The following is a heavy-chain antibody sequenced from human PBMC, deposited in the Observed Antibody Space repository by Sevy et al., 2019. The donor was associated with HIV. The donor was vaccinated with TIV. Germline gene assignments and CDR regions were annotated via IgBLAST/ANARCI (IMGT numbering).Heavy chain of an antibody. CDR1: GYSISSGYY. CDR2: IYHSGST. V-gene: IGHV4-38-2*02. Sequence: SETLSLTCAVSGYSISSGYYWGWIRQPPGKGLEWIGSIYHSGSTYYNPSLKSRVTISVDTSKNQFSLKLSSVTAADTAVYYCAREVVVVAASFDYWGQGTLVTVSS. D-gene: IGHD2-2*01. CDR3: AREVVVVAASFDY. J-gene: IGHJ4*02.